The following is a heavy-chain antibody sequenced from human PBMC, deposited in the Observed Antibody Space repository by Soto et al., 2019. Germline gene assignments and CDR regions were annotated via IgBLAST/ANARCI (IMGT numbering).Heavy chain of an antibody. V-gene: IGHV4-39*01. CDR3: ARLRGIVVVPAAILDDAFDI. CDR1: GGSISSSSYY. CDR2: IYYSGST. J-gene: IGHJ3*02. Sequence: SETLSLTCTVSGGSISSSSYYWGWIRQPPGKGLEWIGSIYYSGSTYYNPSLKSRVTISVDTSKNQFSLKLSCVNAADTAVYYCARLRGIVVVPAAILDDAFDIWGQGTMVTVSS. D-gene: IGHD2-2*02.